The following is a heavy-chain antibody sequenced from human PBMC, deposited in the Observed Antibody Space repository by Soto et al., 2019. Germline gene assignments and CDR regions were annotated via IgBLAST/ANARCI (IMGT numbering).Heavy chain of an antibody. Sequence: ASGKVSCKAAGYTFTNCYVHWVRQAPGQGLEWVGMINPSARSASYAQKLRGRLTMDRDTSTTTVYMELSRLTSEDTALYYCARDNSAANGVLDHWGLGTLVTVSS. CDR2: INPSARSA. V-gene: IGHV1-46*04. J-gene: IGHJ4*02. CDR3: ARDNSAANGVLDH. CDR1: GYTFTNCY. D-gene: IGHD1-1*01.